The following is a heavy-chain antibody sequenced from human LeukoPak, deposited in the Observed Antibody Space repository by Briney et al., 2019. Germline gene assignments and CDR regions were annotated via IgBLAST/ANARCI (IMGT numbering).Heavy chain of an antibody. CDR3: TRGSGTINWFDP. V-gene: IGHV3-73*01. CDR2: IRSKANSYAT. Sequence: QAGGSLKLSCAASGFTFSGSAMHWVRRASGKGLEWVGRIRSKANSYATAYAASVKGRFTISRDDSKNTAYLQMNSLKTEDTAVYYCTRGSGTINWFDPWGQGTLVTVSS. J-gene: IGHJ5*02. CDR1: GFTFSGSA. D-gene: IGHD2-15*01.